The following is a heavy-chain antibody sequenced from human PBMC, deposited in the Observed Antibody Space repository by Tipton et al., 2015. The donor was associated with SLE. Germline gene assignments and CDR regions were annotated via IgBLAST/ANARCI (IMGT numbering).Heavy chain of an antibody. CDR2: IHHSGST. D-gene: IGHD6-13*01. V-gene: IGHV4-34*01. Sequence: TLSLTCAVYGGSFSGYYWTWIRQPPGKGLEWIGEIHHSGSTNYNPSLKSRVTISVDTSKNQFSLKLSSVTAADTAVYYCARGMGIAAGHYMDVWGKGTTVTVSS. CDR3: ARGMGIAAGHYMDV. J-gene: IGHJ6*03. CDR1: GGSFSGYY.